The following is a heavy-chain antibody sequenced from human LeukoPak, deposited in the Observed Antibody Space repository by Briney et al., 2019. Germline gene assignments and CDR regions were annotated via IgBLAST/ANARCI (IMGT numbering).Heavy chain of an antibody. J-gene: IGHJ3*02. V-gene: IGHV1-18*01. D-gene: IGHD3-3*01. CDR2: ISAYNGNT. Sequence: ASVKVSCKASGYTFTSYGISWVRQAPGQGLEWMGWISAYNGNTNYAQKLQGRVTMTTDTSTSTAYMELGSLRSDDTAVYYCARDTHAQLRFLEWFAFDIWGQGTMVTVSS. CDR3: ARDTHAQLRFLEWFAFDI. CDR1: GYTFTSYG.